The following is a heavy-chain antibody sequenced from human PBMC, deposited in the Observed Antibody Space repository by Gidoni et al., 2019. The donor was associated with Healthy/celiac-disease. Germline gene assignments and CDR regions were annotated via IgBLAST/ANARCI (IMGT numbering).Heavy chain of an antibody. J-gene: IGHJ5*02. D-gene: IGHD2-21*01. V-gene: IGHV4-39*01. Sequence: QLQLQESGPGLVKPSETLSLTCTVSGGSISSRSYYWGWIRQPPGKGLEWIGSIYYSGSTYYNPSLKSRVTISVDTSKNQFSLKLSSVTAADTAVYYCALSVESILWGLRHNWFDPWGQGTLVTVSS. CDR3: ALSVESILWGLRHNWFDP. CDR2: IYYSGST. CDR1: GGSISSRSYY.